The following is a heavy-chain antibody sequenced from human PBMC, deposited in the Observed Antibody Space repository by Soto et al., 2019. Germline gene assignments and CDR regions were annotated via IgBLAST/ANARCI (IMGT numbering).Heavy chain of an antibody. CDR2: INPNSGGT. CDR3: ARARGYSYGYLDY. Sequence: ASVKVSCKASGYTFTGYYMHWVRQAPGQGLEWMGWINPNSGGTNYAQKFQGWVTMTRDTSISTAYMELNSLRDEDTAVYYCARARGYSYGYLDYSGQGTLVTVSS. D-gene: IGHD5-18*01. J-gene: IGHJ4*02. CDR1: GYTFTGYY. V-gene: IGHV1-2*04.